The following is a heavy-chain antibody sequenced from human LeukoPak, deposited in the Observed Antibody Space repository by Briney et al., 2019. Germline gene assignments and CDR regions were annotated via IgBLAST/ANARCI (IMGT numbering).Heavy chain of an antibody. J-gene: IGHJ4*02. D-gene: IGHD2-2*01. Sequence: PSETLSLTCIVSYGSISSYYWSWIRQPPGKGLEWIGQIYSSGITNYSPSLKSRVTISVDTSKNQFSLKLTSVTAADTAVYYCASVYCSSTSCQLGSFDYWGQGTLVTVSS. CDR1: YGSISSYY. CDR2: IYSSGIT. V-gene: IGHV4-59*01. CDR3: ASVYCSSTSCQLGSFDY.